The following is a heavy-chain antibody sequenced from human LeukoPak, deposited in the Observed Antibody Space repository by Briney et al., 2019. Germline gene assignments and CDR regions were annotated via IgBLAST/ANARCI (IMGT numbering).Heavy chain of an antibody. Sequence: SETLSLTCTVSGGSINSYYWSWIRQPPGKGLEWIGYIYDSGSTNYNPSLKSRVTISVDTSNNQFSLKLSSVTAADTAVYYCARENWDPDYWGQGTLVTVSS. J-gene: IGHJ4*02. D-gene: IGHD7-27*01. CDR3: ARENWDPDY. CDR1: GGSINSYY. CDR2: IYDSGST. V-gene: IGHV4-59*01.